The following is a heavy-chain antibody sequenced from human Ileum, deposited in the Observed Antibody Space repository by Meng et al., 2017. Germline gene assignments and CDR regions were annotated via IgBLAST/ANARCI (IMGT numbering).Heavy chain of an antibody. CDR3: AKDRVVRGIMGAFDM. CDR1: GFTFINYA. Sequence: GESLKISCAASGFTFINYAMTWVRQAPGRGLDWVSTVSGGGGDKYYADSVKGRFTFSRDNSKNTLSLQMNSLRAEDTAIYYCAKDRVVRGIMGAFDMWGQGAMVTVSS. J-gene: IGHJ3*02. D-gene: IGHD3-10*01. CDR2: VSGGGGDK. V-gene: IGHV3-23*01.